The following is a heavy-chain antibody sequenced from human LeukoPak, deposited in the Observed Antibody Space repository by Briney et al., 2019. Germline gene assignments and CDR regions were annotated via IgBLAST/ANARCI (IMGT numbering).Heavy chain of an antibody. CDR3: TSSRAAAAWNY. Sequence: PGRSLRLSCTASGFTFGDYAMSWVRQAPGKGLEWVGFIRSKAYGGTTEYAASVKGRFTISRDDSKSIAYLQMNSLKTEDTAVYYCTSSRAAAAWNYWGQGTLITVSS. D-gene: IGHD6-13*01. CDR1: GFTFGDYA. J-gene: IGHJ4*02. V-gene: IGHV3-49*04. CDR2: IRSKAYGGTT.